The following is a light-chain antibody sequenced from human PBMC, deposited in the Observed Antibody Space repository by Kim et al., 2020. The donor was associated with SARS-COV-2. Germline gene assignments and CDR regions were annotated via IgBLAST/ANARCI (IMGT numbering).Light chain of an antibody. CDR1: TGAVTSGHY. V-gene: IGLV7-46*01. CDR3: LLSYSGARV. Sequence: PEGPVTLTCGSSTGAVTSGHYPYWFQQKPSQAPRTLIYDTSNKHSWTPARFSGSLLGGKAALTLSGAQPEDEAEYYCLLSYSGARVFGGGTQLTVL. J-gene: IGLJ3*02. CDR2: DTS.